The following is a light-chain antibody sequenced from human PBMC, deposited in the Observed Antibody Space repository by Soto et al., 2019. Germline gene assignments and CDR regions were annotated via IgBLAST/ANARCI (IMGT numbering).Light chain of an antibody. V-gene: IGLV7-43*01. CDR3: LLHFGGSYV. CDR1: TGPVTIGFY. J-gene: IGLJ1*01. Sequence: QAVLTDESSLTPSPGSTFTLTFASSTGPVTIGFYPHWIQQKPGQAQRTLIYSTTKKHSCTARRFSCSLLGCKAALTLSGVQPEDEADYYCLLHFGGSYVFGAGTKVTVL. CDR2: STT.